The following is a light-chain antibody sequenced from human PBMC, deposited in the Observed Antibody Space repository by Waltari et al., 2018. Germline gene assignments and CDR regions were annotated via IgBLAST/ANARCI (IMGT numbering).Light chain of an antibody. CDR3: QQCYHLPS. V-gene: IGKV4-1*01. Sequence: DIVMTQSPNSVAVYLGERATIHCRFSQNILSSSDNKNYLVWYQQKPGQPPKLLISWASTRESGVPDRFSGSGSGTDFTLTISSLQAEDVAVYYCQQCYHLPSFGGGTRVEIK. CDR2: WAS. CDR1: QNILSSSDNKNY. J-gene: IGKJ4*01.